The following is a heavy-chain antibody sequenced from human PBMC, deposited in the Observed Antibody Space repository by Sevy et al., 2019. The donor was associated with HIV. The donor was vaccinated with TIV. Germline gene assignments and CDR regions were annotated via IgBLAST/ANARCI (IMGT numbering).Heavy chain of an antibody. CDR1: GGTFSSYA. D-gene: IGHD3-22*01. CDR3: ARGDNYYDSSGYGAFDI. J-gene: IGHJ3*02. Sequence: ASVKVSCKASGGTFSSYAISWVRQAPGQGLEWMGGIIPIFGTANYAQTFQGRVTITADESTSTAYMELSSLRSEDTAVYYCARGDNYYDSSGYGAFDIWGQGTMVTVSS. CDR2: IIPIFGTA. V-gene: IGHV1-69*13.